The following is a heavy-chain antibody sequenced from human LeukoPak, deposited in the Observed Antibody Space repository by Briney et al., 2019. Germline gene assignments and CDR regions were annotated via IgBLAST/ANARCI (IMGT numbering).Heavy chain of an antibody. J-gene: IGHJ4*02. D-gene: IGHD3-22*01. CDR2: IYYSGST. CDR3: ARHSMIVPFDY. V-gene: IGHV4-39*01. CDR1: GFTFNSYG. Sequence: PGGSLRLSCAASGFTFNSYGMTWVRQAPGKGLEWIGSIYYSGSTYYNPSLKSRVTISVDTSKNQFSLKLSSVTAADTAVYYCARHSMIVPFDYWGQGTLVTVSS.